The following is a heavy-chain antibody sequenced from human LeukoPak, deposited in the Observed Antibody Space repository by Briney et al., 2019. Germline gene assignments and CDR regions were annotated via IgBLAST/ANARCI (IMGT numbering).Heavy chain of an antibody. D-gene: IGHD6-13*01. V-gene: IGHV3-9*03. CDR2: ISWNSGSI. CDR1: GFTFDDYA. J-gene: IGHJ3*02. Sequence: GGSLRLSCAASGFTFDDYAMHWVRQAPGKGLEWVSGISWNSGSIGYADSVKGRFTISRDNAKNSLYLQMNSLRAEDMALYYRAKDLRSSSWDAFDIWGQGTMVTVSS. CDR3: AKDLRSSSWDAFDI.